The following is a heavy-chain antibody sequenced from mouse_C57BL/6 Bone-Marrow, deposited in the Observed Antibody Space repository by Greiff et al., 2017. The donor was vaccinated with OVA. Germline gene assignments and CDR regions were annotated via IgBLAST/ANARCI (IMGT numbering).Heavy chain of an antibody. V-gene: IGHV1-47*01. CDR2: FHPYNDDT. CDR3: ARGRGGSSPCWYFDV. J-gene: IGHJ1*03. D-gene: IGHD1-1*01. Sequence: LVESGAELVKPGASVKMSCKASGYTFTTYPIEWMKQNHGKSLEWIGNFHPYNDDTKYNEKFKGKATLTVEKSSSTVYLELSRLTSDDSAVYYCARGRGGSSPCWYFDVWGTGTTVTVSS. CDR1: GYTFTTYP.